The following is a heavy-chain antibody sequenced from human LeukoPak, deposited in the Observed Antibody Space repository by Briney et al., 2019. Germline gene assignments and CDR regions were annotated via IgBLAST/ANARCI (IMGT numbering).Heavy chain of an antibody. CDR3: ARLPTITFFDY. J-gene: IGHJ4*02. CDR2: IYYSGST. Sequence: SETLSLTCTVSGGSISSSSFYWGWIRQPPGRGLEWIGSIYYSGSTSYNPSLKSRVTISVDTSKNQFSLKLSSVTAADTAVYYCARLPTITFFDYWGQGALVTVSS. D-gene: IGHD5-12*01. V-gene: IGHV4-39*01. CDR1: GGSISSSSFY.